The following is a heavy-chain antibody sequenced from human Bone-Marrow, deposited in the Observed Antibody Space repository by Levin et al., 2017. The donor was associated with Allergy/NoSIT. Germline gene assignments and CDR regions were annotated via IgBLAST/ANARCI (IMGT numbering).Heavy chain of an antibody. D-gene: IGHD6-13*01. CDR1: GFSLSTSGVG. Sequence: SGPTLVKPTQTLTLTCTFSGFSLSTSGVGVAWIRQPPGKALEWLALIYWDDDKRYSPSLKSRLTITKDTSKNQVVLTMTNMDSVDTATYYCAHRVVAAPGLSHHPLDNWGQGTLVTVSS. J-gene: IGHJ4*02. V-gene: IGHV2-5*02. CDR3: AHRVVAAPGLSHHPLDN. CDR2: IYWDDDK.